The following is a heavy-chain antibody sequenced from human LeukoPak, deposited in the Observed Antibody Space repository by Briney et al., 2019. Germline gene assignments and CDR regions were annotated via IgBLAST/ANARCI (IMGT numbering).Heavy chain of an antibody. J-gene: IGHJ4*02. CDR1: GGSITINYYY. V-gene: IGHV4-39*01. Sequence: PSETLSLTCTVSGGSITINYYYWGWIRQPPGKELEWIASFYYGGRTYYNPSLRSRVTISGDTSKTQFSLKLSSVTAADAALYFCARQGSYYFDYWGQGTLVTVSS. CDR2: FYYGGRT. CDR3: ARQGSYYFDY. D-gene: IGHD6-13*01.